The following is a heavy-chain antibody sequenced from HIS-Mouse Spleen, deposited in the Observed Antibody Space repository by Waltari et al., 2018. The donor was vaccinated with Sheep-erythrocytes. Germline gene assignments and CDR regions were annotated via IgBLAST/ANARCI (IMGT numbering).Heavy chain of an antibody. CDR2: IYSGGST. CDR1: GFTVSSNY. J-gene: IGHJ4*02. D-gene: IGHD6-13*01. Sequence: GGLVQPGGSLRLSCAASGFTVSSNYMSWARQAPGKGLEWVSVIYSGGSTYYADSVKGRFTISRDNSKNTLYLQMNSLRAEDTAVYYCARGVVKQQLGYFDYWGQGTLVTVSS. CDR3: ARGVVKQQLGYFDY. V-gene: IGHV3-66*01.